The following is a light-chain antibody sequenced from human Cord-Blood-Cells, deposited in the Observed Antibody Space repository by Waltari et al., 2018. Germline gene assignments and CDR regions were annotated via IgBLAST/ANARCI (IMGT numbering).Light chain of an antibody. CDR3: QQYNNLPPPFT. J-gene: IGKJ3*01. CDR1: QSVSSN. CDR2: GAS. V-gene: IGKV3-15*01. Sequence: EIVMTQSPATLSVSPGERATLSCRASQSVSSNLAWYQQKPGQAPRLLIYGASTRATGIPARFSGSGSGKEFTLTISSLQSEDFAVYYCQQYNNLPPPFTFGPGTKVDIK.